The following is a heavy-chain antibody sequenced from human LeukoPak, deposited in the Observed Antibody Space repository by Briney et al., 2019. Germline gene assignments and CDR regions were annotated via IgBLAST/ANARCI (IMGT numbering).Heavy chain of an antibody. CDR3: AKDQWLVLDY. CDR1: GFTFSSYG. V-gene: IGHV3-30*02. J-gene: IGHJ4*02. D-gene: IGHD6-19*01. Sequence: QPGGSLRLSCAASGFTFSSYGMHWVRQAPGKGLEWVAFIRYDGSNKYYADSVKGRFTISRDNSKNTLYLQMNSLRAEDTAVYSCAKDQWLVLDYWGQGTLVTVSS. CDR2: IRYDGSNK.